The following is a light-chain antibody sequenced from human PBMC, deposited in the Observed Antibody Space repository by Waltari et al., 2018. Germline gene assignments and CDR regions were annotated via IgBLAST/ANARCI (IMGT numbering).Light chain of an antibody. CDR1: QSLLESDGKTY. Sequence: ETVMTQTPVSLSVTPGQPASMSCKPSQSLLESDGKTYLHWYLQKPRQSPQLLIYDVSSRFSGVTDRFSGSGSGTDFTLRISRVEAEDVGVYYCMQGIHLPLTFGGGTKVEMK. J-gene: IGKJ4*01. V-gene: IGKV2-29*02. CDR3: MQGIHLPLT. CDR2: DVS.